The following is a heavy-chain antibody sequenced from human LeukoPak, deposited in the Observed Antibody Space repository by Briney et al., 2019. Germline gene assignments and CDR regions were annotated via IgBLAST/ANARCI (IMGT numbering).Heavy chain of an antibody. V-gene: IGHV3-30*04. Sequence: PGGSLRLSCAASGFTFSSYAMHWVRQAPGKGLEWVAVISYDGSNKYYADSVKGRFTISRDNAKNSLYLQMNSLRAEDTAVYYCARGGYSYGSGDYWGQGTLVTVSS. CDR3: ARGGYSYGSGDY. J-gene: IGHJ4*02. D-gene: IGHD5-18*01. CDR1: GFTFSSYA. CDR2: ISYDGSNK.